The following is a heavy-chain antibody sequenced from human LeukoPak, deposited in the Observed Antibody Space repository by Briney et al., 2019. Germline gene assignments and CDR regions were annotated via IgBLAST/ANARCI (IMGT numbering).Heavy chain of an antibody. CDR3: ANWIGSSSRDY. Sequence: GGSLRLSGAASGFTFSTYAMTWVRQAPGKGLEWVSGINSNGDEIYYADSVRGRFTTSRDNSNNALYLQMDSLRTEDTAVYYCANWIGSSSRDYWGQGTLVTVSS. CDR2: INSNGDEI. D-gene: IGHD6-6*01. V-gene: IGHV3-23*01. J-gene: IGHJ4*02. CDR1: GFTFSTYA.